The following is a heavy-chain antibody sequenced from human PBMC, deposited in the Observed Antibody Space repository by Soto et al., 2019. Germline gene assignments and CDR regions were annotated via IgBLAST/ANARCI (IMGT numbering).Heavy chain of an antibody. Sequence: ASVKVSCKASGGTFSSYAISWVRQAPGQGLEWMGGIIPIFGTANYAQKFQGRVTITADESTSTAYMELSSLRSEDTAVYYCARALNYDFWSGYPPYYYYYMDVWGKGTTVTVSS. CDR1: GGTFSSYA. V-gene: IGHV1-69*13. J-gene: IGHJ6*03. D-gene: IGHD3-3*01. CDR3: ARALNYDFWSGYPPYYYYYMDV. CDR2: IIPIFGTA.